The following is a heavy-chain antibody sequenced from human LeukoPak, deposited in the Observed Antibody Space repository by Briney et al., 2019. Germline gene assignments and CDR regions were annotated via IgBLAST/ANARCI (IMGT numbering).Heavy chain of an antibody. CDR3: ARARYSNYAFDI. CDR2: ISGSGTPT. CDR1: GFTFSSYA. Sequence: GGSLRLSCAASGFTFSSYAMSWVRQAPDKGLEWVSAISGSGTPTYSADSVKGRFTISRDNAKNTLYLQMNSLRAEDTAVYYCARARYSNYAFDIWGQGTMVTVSS. V-gene: IGHV3-23*01. J-gene: IGHJ3*02. D-gene: IGHD4-11*01.